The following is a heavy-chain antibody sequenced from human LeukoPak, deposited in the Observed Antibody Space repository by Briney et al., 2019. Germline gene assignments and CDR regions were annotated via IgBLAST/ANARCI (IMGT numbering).Heavy chain of an antibody. J-gene: IGHJ4*02. CDR3: ARLRDSSGYGDY. Sequence: ASVKVSCKASGGTFSSYAISWVRQAPGQGLEWMGWISAYNGNTNYAQKLQGRVTMTTDTSTSTAYMELRSLRSDDTAVYYCARLRDSSGYGDYWGQGTLVTVSS. CDR2: ISAYNGNT. D-gene: IGHD3-22*01. CDR1: GGTFSSYA. V-gene: IGHV1-18*01.